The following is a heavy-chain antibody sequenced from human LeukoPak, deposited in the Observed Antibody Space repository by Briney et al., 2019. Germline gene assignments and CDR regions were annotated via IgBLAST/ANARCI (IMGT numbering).Heavy chain of an antibody. CDR3: ARGDYYGSPKVVAA. D-gene: IGHD3-10*01. V-gene: IGHV1-18*01. CDR1: GYTFTSYG. CDR2: ISAYNGNT. Sequence: ASVKVSCKASGYTFTSYGISWVRQAPGQGLEWMGWISAYNGNTNYAQKLQDRVTMTRDTSISTAYIELNLLRSDDTAVYYCARGDYYGSPKVVAAWGQGTLVTVSS. J-gene: IGHJ5*02.